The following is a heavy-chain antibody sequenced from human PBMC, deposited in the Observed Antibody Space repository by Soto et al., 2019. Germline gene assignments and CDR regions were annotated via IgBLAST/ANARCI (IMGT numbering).Heavy chain of an antibody. CDR2: IYPGDSDN. D-gene: IGHD3-9*01. V-gene: IGHV5-51*01. Sequence: GESLKISCKGSGYSFTSYWIGWVRQMPGKGLEWMGIIYPGDSDNRYSPSFQGQVTISADKSISTAYLQWSSLKASDTAMYYCARHRLRYFDWLLYPYYYYYYMDVWGKGTTVTVSS. J-gene: IGHJ6*03. CDR1: GYSFTSYW. CDR3: ARHRLRYFDWLLYPYYYYYYMDV.